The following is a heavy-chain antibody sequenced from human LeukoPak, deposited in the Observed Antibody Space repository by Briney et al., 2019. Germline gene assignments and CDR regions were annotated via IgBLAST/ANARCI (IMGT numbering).Heavy chain of an antibody. V-gene: IGHV4-39*07. CDR2: INHSGST. CDR1: GGSISSSSYY. J-gene: IGHJ5*01. CDR3: ARGADSGWFGY. Sequence: SETLSLTCTVSGGSISSSSYYWGWIRQPPGKGLEWIGEINHSGSTNYNPSLKSRVTISVDTSKNQFSLKLSSVTAADTAVYYCARGADSGWFGYWGQGTLVTVSS. D-gene: IGHD6-19*01.